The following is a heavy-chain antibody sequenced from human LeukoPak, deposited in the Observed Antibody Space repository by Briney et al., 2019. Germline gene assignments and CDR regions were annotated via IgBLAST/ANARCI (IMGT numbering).Heavy chain of an antibody. D-gene: IGHD2-15*01. Sequence: PGGSLRLSCAASGFTFSNYAMSWVRQAPGKGLEWVSVISGSGGSTYHADSVKGRFTISRDNSNNTLYLQMNSLRAEDTAIYYCAKVRRAVVAAATNYWGQGTLVTVSS. CDR2: ISGSGGST. CDR3: AKVRRAVVAAATNY. CDR1: GFTFSNYA. J-gene: IGHJ4*02. V-gene: IGHV3-23*01.